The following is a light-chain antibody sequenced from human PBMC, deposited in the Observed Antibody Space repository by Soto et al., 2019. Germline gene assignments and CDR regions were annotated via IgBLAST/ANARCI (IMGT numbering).Light chain of an antibody. CDR1: QSVSRY. J-gene: IGKJ1*01. V-gene: IGKV3-11*01. CDR3: HQYGDSLWT. CDR2: EAS. Sequence: EIVWTQSPATLSLSPGERATISCRASQSVSRYLAWYQQKPGQAPRLLLYEASNRATGIPARFSGSGSGTDFTLTSSRLEPEDFAVYYCHQYGDSLWTFGQGTKVDIK.